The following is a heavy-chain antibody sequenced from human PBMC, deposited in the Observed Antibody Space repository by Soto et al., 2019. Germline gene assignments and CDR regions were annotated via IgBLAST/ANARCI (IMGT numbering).Heavy chain of an antibody. V-gene: IGHV4-59*01. J-gene: IGHJ6*02. CDR3: ASDRSSGWDQGYGMDG. CDR1: GGSISTYY. Sequence: KPSETLSLTCTVSGGSISTYYWSWIRQPPGKGLEWIGYIYYSGSTSYNPSLTSRVTISVDTSKNQFSLKLRSVTAADKAVYYCASDRSSGWDQGYGMDGWGQGSTVTVSS. CDR2: IYYSGST. D-gene: IGHD6-19*01.